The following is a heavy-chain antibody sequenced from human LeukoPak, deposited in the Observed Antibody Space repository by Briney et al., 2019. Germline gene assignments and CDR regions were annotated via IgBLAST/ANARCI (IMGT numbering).Heavy chain of an antibody. CDR3: ARGMAAAGPYYYYKDV. J-gene: IGHJ6*03. D-gene: IGHD6-13*01. Sequence: PGGSLRLSCAASGFTFDDYGMSWVRQAPGKGLEWVSGINWNGGSTGYADSVKGRFTISRDNAKNSLYLQMNSLRAEDTALYYCARGMAAAGPYYYYKDVWGKGTTVTVSS. CDR1: GFTFDDYG. CDR2: INWNGGST. V-gene: IGHV3-20*04.